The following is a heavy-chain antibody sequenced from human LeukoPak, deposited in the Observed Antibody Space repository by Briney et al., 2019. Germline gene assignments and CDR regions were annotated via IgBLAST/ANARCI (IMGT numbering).Heavy chain of an antibody. CDR2: IQYDGDFK. J-gene: IGHJ4*02. V-gene: IGHV3-30*02. Sequence: GGSLRLSCGASGLTFSTYGMHWVRQAPGKGLEWVAFIQYDGDFKYYADSVKGRFTISRDNSKNTLYLQMNSLRAEDTAVYYCAKTSDQLLYSKFDYWGQGTLVTVSS. D-gene: IGHD2-2*02. CDR3: AKTSDQLLYSKFDY. CDR1: GLTFSTYG.